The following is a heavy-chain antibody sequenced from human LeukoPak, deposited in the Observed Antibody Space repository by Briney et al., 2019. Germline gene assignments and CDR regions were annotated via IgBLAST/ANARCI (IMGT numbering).Heavy chain of an antibody. CDR3: AKSDYYDSSGYYYGSDY. CDR1: GFTFSSYA. D-gene: IGHD3-22*01. J-gene: IGHJ4*02. Sequence: GGSLRLSCAASGFTFSSYAMTWVRQAPGKGLEWVSGISGSGGSTYYADSVKGRFTISRDNSKNTLYVQMNSLRAEDTAVYYYAKSDYYDSSGYYYGSDYWGQGTLVTVSS. V-gene: IGHV3-23*01. CDR2: ISGSGGST.